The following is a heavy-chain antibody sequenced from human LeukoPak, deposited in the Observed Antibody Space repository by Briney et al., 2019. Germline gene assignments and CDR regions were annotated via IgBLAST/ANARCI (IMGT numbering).Heavy chain of an antibody. D-gene: IGHD3-10*01. V-gene: IGHV3-30-3*01. Sequence: PGRSLRLSCAASGFTFSSYAMPWVRQAPGKGLEWVAVISYDGSNKYYADSVKGRFTISRDNSKNTLYLQMNSLRAEDTAVYYCAREGGISDYWGQGTLVTVSS. CDR1: GFTFSSYA. J-gene: IGHJ4*02. CDR2: ISYDGSNK. CDR3: AREGGISDY.